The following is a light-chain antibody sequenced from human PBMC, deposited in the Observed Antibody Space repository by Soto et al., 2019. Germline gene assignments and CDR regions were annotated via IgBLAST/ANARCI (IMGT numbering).Light chain of an antibody. CDR2: KVS. V-gene: IGKV1-5*03. CDR1: QSMRGY. J-gene: IGKJ2*01. CDR3: QNYDTYPYT. Sequence: DIQMTQSPSTLSASVGDRVTISCRASQSMRGYLAWYQQKPGKAPKLLIYKVSNLDNGVPPRFSGAGSGTEFTLSISALRPDDFATYYCQNYDTYPYTFGQGTKLEIK.